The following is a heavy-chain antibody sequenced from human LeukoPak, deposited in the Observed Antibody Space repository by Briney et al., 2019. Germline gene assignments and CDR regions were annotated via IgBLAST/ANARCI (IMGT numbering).Heavy chain of an antibody. CDR1: GFTFSSYS. CDR3: ARQVSGVWSGPSTPFGYMDV. V-gene: IGHV3-21*01. D-gene: IGHD3-3*01. Sequence: PGGSLRLSCAASGFTFSSYSMNWVRQAPGKGLEWVSSISSSSSYIYYADSVKGRFTISRDNAKNSLYLQMNSLRAEDTAVYYCARQVSGVWSGPSTPFGYMDVWGKGTTVTVSS. CDR2: ISSSSSYI. J-gene: IGHJ6*03.